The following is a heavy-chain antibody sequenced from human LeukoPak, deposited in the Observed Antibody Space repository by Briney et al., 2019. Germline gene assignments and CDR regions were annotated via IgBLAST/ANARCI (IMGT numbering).Heavy chain of an antibody. CDR2: IYYSGST. D-gene: IGHD3-10*01. V-gene: IGHV4-30-4*01. CDR3: ARKAGDY. Sequence: SETLSLTCAVYGGSFSGYYWNWIRQPPGKGLEWIGYIYYSGSTYYNPSLKSRVTISVDTSKNRFSLKLSSVTAADTAVYYCARKAGDYWGQGTLVTVSS. CDR1: GGSFSGYY. J-gene: IGHJ4*02.